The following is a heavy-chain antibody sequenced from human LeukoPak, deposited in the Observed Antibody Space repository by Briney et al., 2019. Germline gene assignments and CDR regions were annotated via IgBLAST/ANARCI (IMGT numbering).Heavy chain of an antibody. Sequence: GGSLRLSCAASGFTFSDYYMSWIRQAPGKGLEWVSYISSSGSTIYYADSVTGRFTISRDNAKNSLYLQMNSLRAEDKAVYYCAREVGYCSGGSCYPTYYYYYMDVWGKGTTVTVSS. CDR3: AREVGYCSGGSCYPTYYYYYMDV. D-gene: IGHD2-15*01. J-gene: IGHJ6*03. V-gene: IGHV3-11*04. CDR1: GFTFSDYY. CDR2: ISSSGSTI.